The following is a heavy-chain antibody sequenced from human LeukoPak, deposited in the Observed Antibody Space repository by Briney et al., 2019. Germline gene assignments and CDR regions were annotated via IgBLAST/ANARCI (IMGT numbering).Heavy chain of an antibody. J-gene: IGHJ4*02. CDR1: GFTFSSYW. D-gene: IGHD6-6*01. CDR2: IKQDGSEK. V-gene: IGHV3-7*01. Sequence: PGGSLRLSCAASGFTFSSYWMSWVRQAPGKGLEWVANIKQDGSEKYYVDSVKGRFTISRDNAKNSLYLQTNSLRAEDTAVYYCASETEPYSSSSAFDYWGQGTLVTVSS. CDR3: ASETEPYSSSSAFDY.